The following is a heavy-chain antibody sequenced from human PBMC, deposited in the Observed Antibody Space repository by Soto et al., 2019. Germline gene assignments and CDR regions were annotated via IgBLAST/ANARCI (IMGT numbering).Heavy chain of an antibody. CDR1: GYTFTSYG. CDR3: AIKTYYYDSSGPLGP. Sequence: ASVKVSCKASGYTFTSYGISWVRQAPGQGLEWMGGISAYIGNANYAQKFQGRVTITTDKSTSTAYMELSSLRSEDTAVYYCAIKTYYYDSSGPLGPWGQGTLVTVSS. D-gene: IGHD3-22*01. J-gene: IGHJ5*02. V-gene: IGHV1-18*01. CDR2: ISAYIGNA.